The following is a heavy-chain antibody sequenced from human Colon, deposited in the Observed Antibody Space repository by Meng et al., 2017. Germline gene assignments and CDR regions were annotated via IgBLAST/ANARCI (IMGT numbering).Heavy chain of an antibody. CDR2: IIPIFGRT. CDR3: TRARGGYYYYGMDV. CDR1: GGTFSSYA. Sequence: SVKVSCKASGGTFSSYAISWVRQAPGQGLEWMGGIIPIFGRTNYAQKFQGRVTITTDESTSTAYMELSSLRSEDTAMYYCTRARGGYYYYGMDVWGQGTTVTVSS. J-gene: IGHJ6*02. D-gene: IGHD3-16*01. V-gene: IGHV1-69*05.